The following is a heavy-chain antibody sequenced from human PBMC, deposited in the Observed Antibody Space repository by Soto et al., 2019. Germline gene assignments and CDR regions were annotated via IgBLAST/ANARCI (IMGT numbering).Heavy chain of an antibody. CDR1: GFTFSNYW. D-gene: IGHD3-16*01. CDR3: AKALSWGQCDY. V-gene: IGHV3-74*01. J-gene: IGHJ4*02. Sequence: EMQLVESGGGLVQPGGSLRLSCVASGFTFSNYWMHWVRQDPGMGLVWVSSIRSDGTATQYADSVNGRFTVSRDNTKNTLYLQMTRLRAEATAVYYCAKALSWGQCDYWGQGTLVTVSS. CDR2: IRSDGTAT.